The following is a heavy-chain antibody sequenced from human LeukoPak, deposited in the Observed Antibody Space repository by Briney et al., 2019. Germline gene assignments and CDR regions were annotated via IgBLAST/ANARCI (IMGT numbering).Heavy chain of an antibody. V-gene: IGHV3-64*01. CDR3: AREVLGYSSSSDY. J-gene: IGHJ4*02. CDR1: GFTFSSYT. Sequence: GGSLRLSCAASGFTFSSYTMVWVRQAPGKGLEFVSAISTNGGTTYYANSVKGRFAISRDNSRNTLYLQMGSLRTEDMAVYYRAREVLGYSSSSDYWGQGSLVTVSS. D-gene: IGHD6-6*01. CDR2: ISTNGGTT.